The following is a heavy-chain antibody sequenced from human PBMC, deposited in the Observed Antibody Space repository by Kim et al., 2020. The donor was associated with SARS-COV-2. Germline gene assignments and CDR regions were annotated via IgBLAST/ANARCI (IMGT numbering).Heavy chain of an antibody. J-gene: IGHJ4*02. CDR3: ARLDVGAPFDC. CDR2: IYYNGNT. V-gene: IGHV4-39*01. CDR1: GDSSSSSPFH. D-gene: IGHD2-15*01. Sequence: ISTFSGDSSSSSPFHWGWVRQPPDKRLEYIGAIYYNGNTYYNPSLKSRVTISLDTSKNQFSLKLTSVTAADSAVYYCARLDVGAPFDCWGQGTLVTVSS.